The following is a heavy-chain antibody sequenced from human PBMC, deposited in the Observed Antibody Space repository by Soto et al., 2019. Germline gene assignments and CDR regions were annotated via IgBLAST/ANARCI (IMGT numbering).Heavy chain of an antibody. V-gene: IGHV4-31*03. Sequence: SETLSLTCTVSGGSISSGGYYWSWIRQHPGKGLEWIGYIYYSGSTYYNPSLKSRVTISVDTSKNQFSLKLSSVTAADTAVYYCARGGEYSTSFDEWGQGTLVTVSS. J-gene: IGHJ4*02. CDR2: IYYSGST. CDR1: GGSISSGGYY. D-gene: IGHD6-6*01. CDR3: ARGGEYSTSFDE.